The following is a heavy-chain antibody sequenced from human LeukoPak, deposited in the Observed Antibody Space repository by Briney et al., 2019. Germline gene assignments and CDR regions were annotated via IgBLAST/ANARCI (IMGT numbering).Heavy chain of an antibody. CDR2: IYYSGST. J-gene: IGHJ4*02. Sequence: SETLSLTCTVSGGSISSSSYYWGWIRQPPGKGLEWIGSIYYSGSTYYNPSLKSRVTISVDTSKNQFSLKLSSVTAADTAMYYCARYCSSTSCYEDFDYWGQGTLVTVSS. CDR3: ARYCSSTSCYEDFDY. V-gene: IGHV4-39*01. D-gene: IGHD2-2*01. CDR1: GGSISSSSYY.